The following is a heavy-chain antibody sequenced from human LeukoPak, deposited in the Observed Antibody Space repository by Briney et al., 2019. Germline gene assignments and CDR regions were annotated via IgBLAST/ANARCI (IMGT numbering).Heavy chain of an antibody. D-gene: IGHD3-3*01. CDR2: ISAYNGNT. CDR1: GYTFTSYD. Sequence: EAPVKVSCKASGYTFTSYDISWVRQAPGQGLEWMGWISAYNGNTNYAQKLQGRVTMTTDTSTSTAYMELRSLRSDDTAVYYCARGNYDFWSGHHLQMDVWGKGTTVTVSS. V-gene: IGHV1-18*01. CDR3: ARGNYDFWSGHHLQMDV. J-gene: IGHJ6*04.